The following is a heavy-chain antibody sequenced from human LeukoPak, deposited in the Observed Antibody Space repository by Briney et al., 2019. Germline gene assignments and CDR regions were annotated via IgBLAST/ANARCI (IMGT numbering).Heavy chain of an antibody. Sequence: ASVKVSCKSSGYTFTSYGISWLRQPPGQGLEGMGWISAYNGNTNYAQKLQGRVTMTTDTSTRTAYMELRSLRSDDTADYYCARERPYSGRHVSPWGKGTLVSVSS. V-gene: IGHV1-18*01. CDR1: GYTFTSYG. D-gene: IGHD1-26*01. CDR3: ARERPYSGRHVSP. CDR2: ISAYNGNT. J-gene: IGHJ5*02.